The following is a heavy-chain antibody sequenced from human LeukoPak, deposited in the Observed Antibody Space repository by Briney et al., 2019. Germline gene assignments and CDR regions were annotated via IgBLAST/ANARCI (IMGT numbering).Heavy chain of an antibody. CDR1: GFTFSSYA. J-gene: IGHJ1*01. V-gene: IGHV3-30-3*01. CDR2: VSYDGSNK. D-gene: IGHD3-22*01. CDR3: ARRYYDSSGPFQH. Sequence: PGRSLRLSCAASGFTFSSYAMHWVRQAPGKGLEWVAVVSYDGSNKYYADSVKGRFTISRDSSKNTLYLQMNSLRAEDTAVHYCARRYYDSSGPFQHWGQGTLVTVSS.